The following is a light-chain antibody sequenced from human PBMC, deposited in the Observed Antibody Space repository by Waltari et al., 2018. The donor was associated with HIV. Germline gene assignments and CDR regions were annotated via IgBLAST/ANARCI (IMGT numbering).Light chain of an antibody. J-gene: IGLJ3*02. CDR2: EDD. V-gene: IGLV6-57*01. CDR1: SGSIGSSF. CDR3: QSYDSKVV. Sequence: NFMLTQPHSVSESPGKTVTISCTPSSGSIGSSFVQWYQKRPGSSPTTVIFEDDQRPSGVPDRFSGSIDSSSNSASLTISGLETEDEADYYCQSYDSKVVFGGGTRLTVL.